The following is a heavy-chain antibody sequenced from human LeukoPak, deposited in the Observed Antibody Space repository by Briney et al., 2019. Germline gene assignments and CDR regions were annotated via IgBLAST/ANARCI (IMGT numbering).Heavy chain of an antibody. CDR2: ISSSSSYI. J-gene: IGHJ3*02. CDR3: AKNGGWYAFDI. V-gene: IGHV3-21*01. CDR1: GFTFSSYS. Sequence: GGSLRLSCAASGFTFSSYSMNWVRQAPGKGLEWVSSISSSSSYIYYADSLKGRFTISRDNAKNSLYLQMNSLRAKDTAVYYCAKNGGWYAFDIWGQETMVTVSS. D-gene: IGHD1-1*01.